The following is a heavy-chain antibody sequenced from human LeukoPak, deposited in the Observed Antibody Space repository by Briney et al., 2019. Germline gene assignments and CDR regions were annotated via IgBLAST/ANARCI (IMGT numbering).Heavy chain of an antibody. Sequence: GGSLRPSCAASGFTFSDYYMSWIRQAPGKGLEWVSYISSSGSTIYYADSVKGRFTISRDNAKNSLYLQMNSLRAEDTAVYYCAKDPLFDDYGDYHTFDYWGQGTLVTVSS. D-gene: IGHD4-17*01. CDR3: AKDPLFDDYGDYHTFDY. J-gene: IGHJ4*02. CDR2: ISSSGSTI. CDR1: GFTFSDYY. V-gene: IGHV3-11*01.